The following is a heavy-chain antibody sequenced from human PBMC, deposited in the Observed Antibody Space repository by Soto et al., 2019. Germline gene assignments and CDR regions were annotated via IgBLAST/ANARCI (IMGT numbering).Heavy chain of an antibody. CDR2: IYYSGRT. J-gene: IGHJ4*02. Sequence: SETLSLTCTVSGGSISSSSYYWGWIRQPPGKGLEWIGSIYYSGRTYYNPSLKSRGTIAVDTSKNQFSLKLSSVTAADTAVYYCFLLKYFHSRDLFSFWGQGTRVPGSA. CDR3: FLLKYFHSRDLFSF. V-gene: IGHV4-39*01. CDR1: GGSISSSSYY. D-gene: IGHD2-21*01.